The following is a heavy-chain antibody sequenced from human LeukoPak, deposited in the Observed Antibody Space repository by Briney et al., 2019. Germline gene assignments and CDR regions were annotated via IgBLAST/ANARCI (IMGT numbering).Heavy chain of an antibody. V-gene: IGHV1-58*01. CDR3: AADPTYSSSWQYYFDY. CDR1: XXTFTSSA. Sequence: SVXXSXKAPXXTFTSSAVQWVRQARGQRLEWIGWIVVGSGNTNYAQKFQERVTITRDMSTSTAYMELSSLRSEDTAVYYCAADPTYSSSWQYYFDYWGQGTLVTVSS. J-gene: IGHJ4*02. D-gene: IGHD6-13*01. CDR2: IVVGSGNT.